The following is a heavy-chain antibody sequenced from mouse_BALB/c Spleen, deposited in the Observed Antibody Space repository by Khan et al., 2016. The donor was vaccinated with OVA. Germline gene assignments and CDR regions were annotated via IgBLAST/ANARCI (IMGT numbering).Heavy chain of an antibody. V-gene: IGHV1-63*02. J-gene: IGHJ1*01. CDR3: AKGGYDGSDV. CDR1: GYTFTNYW. CDR2: IYPGGGYT. D-gene: IGHD2-2*01. Sequence: VQLQQSGAELVRPGTSVKMSCKAAGYTFTNYWIGWIKQRPGHGLEWIGEIYPGGGYTKYNEKFKGKATLTADTSSSTVYMQLSNLTSEDSAIYYCAKGGYDGSDVWGAGTTVTVSS.